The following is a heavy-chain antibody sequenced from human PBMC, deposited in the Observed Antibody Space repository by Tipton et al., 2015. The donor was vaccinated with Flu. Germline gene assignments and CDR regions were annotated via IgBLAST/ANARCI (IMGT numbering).Heavy chain of an antibody. CDR3: ARGFYVSSGYWPQTYYNGMDV. V-gene: IGHV1-69*18. CDR2: IITMFGTV. D-gene: IGHD3-22*01. CDR1: GGTFSSYT. Sequence: QLVQSGAEVKKPGSSVKVSCRTSGGTFSSYTISWVRQAPGQGIEWMGRIITMFGTVNYAQKFQGRVTVTADESTRTAYMKPSNLRSEDTAVYYCARGFYVSSGYWPQTYYNGMDVWGQGTTFTVSS. J-gene: IGHJ6*02.